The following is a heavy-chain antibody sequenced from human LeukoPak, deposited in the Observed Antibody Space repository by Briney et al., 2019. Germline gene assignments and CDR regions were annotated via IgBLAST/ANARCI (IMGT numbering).Heavy chain of an antibody. Sequence: PSETLSLTCSVSGDSTSSHYWTWIRQPPGKGLEWIGYIHYSGTTNYNPSLKSRITTSLDTSKNQFSLKLNSVTAADTAVYYCARGGWSLDYWGQGTLVTVSS. V-gene: IGHV4-59*11. J-gene: IGHJ4*02. CDR3: ARGGWSLDY. CDR1: GDSTSSHY. D-gene: IGHD6-19*01. CDR2: IHYSGTT.